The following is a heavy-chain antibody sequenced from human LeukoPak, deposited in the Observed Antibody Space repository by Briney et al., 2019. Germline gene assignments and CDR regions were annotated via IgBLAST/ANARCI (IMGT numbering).Heavy chain of an antibody. CDR3: ARDPIVGATTYFDY. Sequence: SETLSLTCAVYGGSFSGYYWSWIRQPPGKGLEWIGEINHSGSTNYNPSLKSRVTISVDTSKNQFSLKLSSVTAADTAVYYCARDPIVGATTYFDYWGQGTLVTVSS. CDR1: GGSFSGYY. J-gene: IGHJ4*02. CDR2: INHSGST. D-gene: IGHD1-26*01. V-gene: IGHV4-34*01.